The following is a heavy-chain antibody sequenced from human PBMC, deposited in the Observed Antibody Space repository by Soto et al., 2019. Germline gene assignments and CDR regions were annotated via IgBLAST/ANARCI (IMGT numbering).Heavy chain of an antibody. V-gene: IGHV5-10-1*01. D-gene: IGHD3-22*01. CDR1: VYSFAGYW. Sequence: GSSLKISCKVSVYSFAGYWITWVREKPGKGLEWMGRIDPSDSQTYYSPSFRGHVTISVTKSITTVFLQWSSLRAPDTAMYYCARQIYDSDTGPNFQYYFDSWGQGTPVTVSS. CDR3: ARQIYDSDTGPNFQYYFDS. CDR2: IDPSDSQT. J-gene: IGHJ4*02.